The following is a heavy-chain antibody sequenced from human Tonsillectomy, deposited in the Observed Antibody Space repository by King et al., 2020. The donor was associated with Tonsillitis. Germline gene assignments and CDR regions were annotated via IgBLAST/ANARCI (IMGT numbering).Heavy chain of an antibody. Sequence: QLVQSGGGVVQPGRSLRLSCAASGFTFSSYGMHWVRQAPGKGLEWVSFISYDGSNKYYADSVKGRFTIYRDNSKNTLYLQMNSLRAEDTAVYYCAKVGYCSGGSCYSGYKYCYGMDVWGQWTTVTVS. CDR2: ISYDGSNK. J-gene: IGHJ6*02. CDR3: AKVGYCSGGSCYSGYKYCYGMDV. D-gene: IGHD2-15*01. CDR1: GFTFSSYG. V-gene: IGHV3-30*18.